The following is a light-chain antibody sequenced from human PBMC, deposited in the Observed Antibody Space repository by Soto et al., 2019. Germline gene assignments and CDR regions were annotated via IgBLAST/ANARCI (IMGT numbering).Light chain of an antibody. CDR3: CSYAGSSIHVV. CDR2: EGS. CDR1: SSDVGSYNL. Sequence: QSVLTQPASVSGSPGQSITISCTGTSSDVGSYNLVSWYQQHPGKAPKLMIYEGSKRPSGVSNRVSGSKSGNTASLTISGLQAEDEADYYCCSYAGSSIHVVFGGGTKVTVL. V-gene: IGLV2-23*01. J-gene: IGLJ2*01.